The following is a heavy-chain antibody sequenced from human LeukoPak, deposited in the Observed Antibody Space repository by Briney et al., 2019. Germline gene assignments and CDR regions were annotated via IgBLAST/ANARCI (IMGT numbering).Heavy chain of an antibody. V-gene: IGHV1-8*01. J-gene: IGHJ4*02. D-gene: IGHD2-2*01. CDR3: AREGYCSSTSCSDY. Sequence: ASVKVSCKASGYTFTSYDINWVRQATGQGLEWMGWMNPNSGNTGYAQKFQGRVTMTRNTSISTAYMELRSLRSDDTAVYYCAREGYCSSTSCSDYWGQGTLVTVSS. CDR1: GYTFTSYD. CDR2: MNPNSGNT.